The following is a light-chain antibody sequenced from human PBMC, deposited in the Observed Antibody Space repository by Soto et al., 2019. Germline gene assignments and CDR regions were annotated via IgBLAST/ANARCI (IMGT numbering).Light chain of an antibody. CDR2: EVS. CDR3: MQSTQLPLT. Sequence: DVVMTQSPLSLPVTLGQPASISCRSTESLEYSDGVAYLSWYLQRPGQSPQLLIYEVSNRISAVPDRFSGSGSGTDFTLKISRVEAEDAGVYYCMQSTQLPLTFGQGTRLEIK. CDR1: ESLEYSDGVAY. V-gene: IGKV2D-29*02. J-gene: IGKJ5*01.